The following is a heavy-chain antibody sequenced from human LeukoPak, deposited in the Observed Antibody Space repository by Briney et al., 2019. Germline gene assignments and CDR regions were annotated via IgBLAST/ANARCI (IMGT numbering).Heavy chain of an antibody. D-gene: IGHD3-22*01. V-gene: IGHV1-18*01. Sequence: ASVKVSCKASGYTFTSYGISWVRQAPGQGLEWMGWINAYNGNTNYAQKLQGRVTMTTDTSTSTAYMELRSLRSDDTAVYYCARGRSTYYYDSSPPFDYWGQGTLVTVSS. CDR1: GYTFTSYG. J-gene: IGHJ4*02. CDR3: ARGRSTYYYDSSPPFDY. CDR2: INAYNGNT.